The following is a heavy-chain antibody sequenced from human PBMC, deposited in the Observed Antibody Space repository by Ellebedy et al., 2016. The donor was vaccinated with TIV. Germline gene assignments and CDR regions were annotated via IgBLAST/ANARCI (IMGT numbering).Heavy chain of an antibody. CDR2: ISWNSGSI. D-gene: IGHD2-21*02. CDR1: GFTFDDYA. CDR3: AKDSHSTATCPDY. Sequence: GGSLRLSCAASGFTFDDYAMHWVRQAPGKGLEWVSGISWNSGSIGYADSVKGRFTISRDNAKNSLYLQMNSLRAEDTALYYCAKDSHSTATCPDYWGQGTLVTVSS. V-gene: IGHV3-9*01. J-gene: IGHJ4*02.